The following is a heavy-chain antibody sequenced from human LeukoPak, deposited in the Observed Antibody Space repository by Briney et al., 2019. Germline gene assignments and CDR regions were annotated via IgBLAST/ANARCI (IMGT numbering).Heavy chain of an antibody. Sequence: PSETLSLTCAVSGGPISSYYWSWIRQPPGKGLEWIGYIYYSGSTNYNPSLKSRVTISVDTSKNQFSLKLSSVTAADTAVYYCASRDKGADLRGWYDDWFDPWGQGTLVTVSS. J-gene: IGHJ5*02. V-gene: IGHV4-59*08. CDR3: ASRDKGADLRGWYDDWFDP. D-gene: IGHD6-19*01. CDR1: GGPISSYY. CDR2: IYYSGST.